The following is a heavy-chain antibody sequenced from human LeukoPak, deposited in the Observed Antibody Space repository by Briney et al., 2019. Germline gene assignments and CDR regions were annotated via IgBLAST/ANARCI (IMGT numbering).Heavy chain of an antibody. J-gene: IGHJ5*02. V-gene: IGHV1-8*03. CDR3: ARVLGYCSGGSCYSFGRSSLNWFDP. D-gene: IGHD2-15*01. CDR2: MNPNSGNT. Sequence: ASVKVSCKASGYTFTSYDINWVRQATGQGLEWMVWMNPNSGNTGYAQKFQGRVTITRNTSISTAYMELSSLRSEDTAVYYCARVLGYCSGGSCYSFGRSSLNWFDPWGQGTLVTVSS. CDR1: GYTFTSYD.